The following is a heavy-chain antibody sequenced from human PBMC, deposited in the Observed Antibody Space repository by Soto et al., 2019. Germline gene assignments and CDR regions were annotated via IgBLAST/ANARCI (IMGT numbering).Heavy chain of an antibody. CDR2: ISGYGGST. J-gene: IGHJ4*02. CDR1: GFTFDAHP. Sequence: EVQLLESGGGLVQPGGSLTVSCVASGFTFDAHPMSWVRLAPGKGLEWVSTISGYGGSTFYPDSLKGRFVISRDNSKNTLYLQINTLRAEDTAIYFCAKQRTTVTTSFDYWGREPWSPSP. D-gene: IGHD4-17*01. V-gene: IGHV3-23*01. CDR3: AKQRTTVTTSFDY.